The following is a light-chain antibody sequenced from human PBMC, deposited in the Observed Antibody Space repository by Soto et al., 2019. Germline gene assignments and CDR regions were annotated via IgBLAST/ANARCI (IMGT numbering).Light chain of an antibody. CDR3: LQRSDWPLT. Sequence: EIVLTQSPAILSLSPGERATLSCRASQSVSTYLTWYQQKPGQAPRLLIYATSNRATGIPARFSGSGSGIDFILTISSLEPEDFAVYYCLQRSDWPLTFGGGTKVEIK. CDR1: QSVSTY. CDR2: ATS. J-gene: IGKJ4*01. V-gene: IGKV3-11*01.